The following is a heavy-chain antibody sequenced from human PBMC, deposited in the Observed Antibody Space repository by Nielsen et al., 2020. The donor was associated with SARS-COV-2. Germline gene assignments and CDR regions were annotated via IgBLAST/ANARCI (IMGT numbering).Heavy chain of an antibody. D-gene: IGHD3-22*01. CDR2: INWNGGST. V-gene: IGHV3-20*01. Sequence: WIRQPPGKGLEWVSGINWNGGSTGYADSVKGRFTISRDNAKNSLYLQMNSLRAEDTALYHCARSPYDSSGYYYFPGATHFDYWGQGTLVPSPQ. CDR3: ARSPYDSSGYYYFPGATHFDY. J-gene: IGHJ4*02.